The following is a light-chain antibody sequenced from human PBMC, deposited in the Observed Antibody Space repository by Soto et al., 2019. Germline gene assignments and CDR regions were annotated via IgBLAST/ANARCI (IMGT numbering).Light chain of an antibody. J-gene: IGLJ1*01. Sequence: QSVLTQPPSVSGSPGQSVTISCTGTSSDVSTYNRVSWYQKPPGTAPKLMIYEVNNRPSGVPDRFSGSYSGNTASLTISGLQAEDEADYYCSLYTTSSTYVFGTGTKVTVL. CDR1: SSDVSTYNR. CDR3: SLYTTSSTYV. V-gene: IGLV2-18*01. CDR2: EVN.